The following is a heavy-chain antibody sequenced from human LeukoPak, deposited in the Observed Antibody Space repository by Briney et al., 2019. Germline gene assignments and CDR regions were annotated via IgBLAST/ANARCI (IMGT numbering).Heavy chain of an antibody. CDR3: AKGGYSRGWSYVDV. J-gene: IGHJ6*02. V-gene: IGHV3-9*01. CDR1: GFTFDDYA. CDR2: IDWKNDII. D-gene: IGHD6-19*01. Sequence: GRSLRLSCAASGFTFDDYAIYWVRQAPGKGLEWVSGIDWKNDIIGYADSVRGRFTISRDNAKNSLYLQMNSLSAEDTAFYYCAKGGYSRGWSYVDVWGQGATVTVSS.